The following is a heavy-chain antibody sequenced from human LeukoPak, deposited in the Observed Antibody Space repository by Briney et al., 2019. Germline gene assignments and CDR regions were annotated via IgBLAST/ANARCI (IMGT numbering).Heavy chain of an antibody. CDR2: ISYDGTNK. CDR1: GFIFSSYG. V-gene: IGHV3-30*19. CDR3: AKDRSHAFDI. J-gene: IGHJ3*02. Sequence: GGSLRLSCAASGFIFSSYGLHWVRQAPGKGLEWVAFISYDGTNKYYADSLKGRFTISRDNSKNTVYLQMNSLRSEDTAVYYCAKDRSHAFDIWGQGTMVIVSS.